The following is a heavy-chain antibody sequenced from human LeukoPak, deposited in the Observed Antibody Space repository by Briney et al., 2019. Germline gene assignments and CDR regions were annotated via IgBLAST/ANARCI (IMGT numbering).Heavy chain of an antibody. V-gene: IGHV4-61*02. CDR3: ARDPDCSSTSCYFPKYYYYYGMDV. CDR2: IYTSGST. Sequence: SETLSLTCTVSGGSISSGSYYWSWIRQPAGKGLVWIGRIYTSGSTNYNPSLKSRVTISVDTSKNQFSLKLSSVTAADTAVYYCARDPDCSSTSCYFPKYYYYYGMDVWGQGTTVTVSS. J-gene: IGHJ6*02. CDR1: GGSISSGSYY. D-gene: IGHD2-2*01.